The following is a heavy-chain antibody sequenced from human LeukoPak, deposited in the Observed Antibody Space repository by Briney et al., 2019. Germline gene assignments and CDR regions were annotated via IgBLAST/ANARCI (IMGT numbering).Heavy chain of an antibody. CDR3: TTYSGAGFEF. Sequence: GGSLRLSCAASGLTFTSAWMNWVRQAPGKGLEWVGRIRNKADGGTTDYAAPVKGRFTISRDDSKNTVYLQMNSLKIGDTAVYYYTTYSGAGFEFWGQGTLVTISS. CDR2: IRNKADGGTT. V-gene: IGHV3-15*07. CDR1: GLTFTSAW. D-gene: IGHD1-26*01. J-gene: IGHJ4*02.